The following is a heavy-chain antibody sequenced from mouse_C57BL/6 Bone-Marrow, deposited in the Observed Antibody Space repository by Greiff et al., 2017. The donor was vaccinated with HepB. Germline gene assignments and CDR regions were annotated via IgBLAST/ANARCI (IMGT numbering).Heavy chain of an antibody. D-gene: IGHD1-1*01. CDR2: IDPSDSYT. V-gene: IGHV1-69*01. CDR1: GYTFTSYW. Sequence: QVQLKQPGAELVMPGASVKLSCKASGYTFTSYWMHWVKQRPGQGLEWIGEIDPSDSYTNYNQKFKGKSTLTVDKSSSTAYMQLSSLTSEDFAVYYCAREFPYYYGSSYDYAMDYWGQGTSVTVSS. J-gene: IGHJ4*01. CDR3: AREFPYYYGSSYDYAMDY.